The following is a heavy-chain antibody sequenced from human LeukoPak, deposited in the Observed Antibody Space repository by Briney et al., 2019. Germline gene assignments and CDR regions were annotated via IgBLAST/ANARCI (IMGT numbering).Heavy chain of an antibody. V-gene: IGHV3-21*01. CDR2: ISSSSSYI. D-gene: IGHD3-3*01. CDR3: ARDPYYDFGTEFDP. CDR1: GFTFSSYS. J-gene: IGHJ5*02. Sequence: PGGPLRLSCAASGFTFSSYSMNWVRQAPGKGLEWVSSISSSSSYIYYADSVKGRFTISRDNAKNSLYLQMNSLRAEDTAVYYCARDPYYDFGTEFDPWGQGTLVTVSS.